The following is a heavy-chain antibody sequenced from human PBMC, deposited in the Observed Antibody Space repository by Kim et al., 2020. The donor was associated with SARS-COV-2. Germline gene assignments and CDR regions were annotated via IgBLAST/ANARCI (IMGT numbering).Heavy chain of an antibody. CDR3: ARDPRWFSELPALYFDY. V-gene: IGHV3-11*01. CDR1: GFTFSDYY. J-gene: IGHJ4*02. CDR2: ISSSGSTI. D-gene: IGHD3-10*01. Sequence: SLRLSCAASGFTFSDYYMSWIRQAPGKGLEWVSYISSSGSTIDYADSVKGRFTISRDNAKNSLYLQMNSLRAEDTAVYYCARDPRWFSELPALYFDYWGQGTLVTVSS.